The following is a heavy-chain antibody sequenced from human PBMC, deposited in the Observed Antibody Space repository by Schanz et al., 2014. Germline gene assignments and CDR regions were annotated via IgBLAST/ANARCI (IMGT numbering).Heavy chain of an antibody. CDR1: GFMFSSYG. Sequence: QVQLVESGGGVVQPGRSLRLSCAASGFMFSSYGMHWVRQAPGKGLEWVGVISYDGSKKSYADSVKGRFTISRDNSKSTLYVEMNSLRVEDTAVYYCARDGEAAAGCDYWGQGTLVTVSS. J-gene: IGHJ4*02. V-gene: IGHV3-33*08. CDR2: ISYDGSKK. D-gene: IGHD6-13*01. CDR3: ARDGEAAAGCDY.